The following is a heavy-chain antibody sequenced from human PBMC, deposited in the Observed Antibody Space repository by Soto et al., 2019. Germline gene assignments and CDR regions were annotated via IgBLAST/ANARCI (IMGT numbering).Heavy chain of an antibody. V-gene: IGHV1-8*01. J-gene: IGHJ3*02. Sequence: ASVKVSCKAAGYTFTSYDINWVRQATGQGIEWMGWMNPNSGNTGYAQKFQGRVTMTRNTSISTAYMELSSLRSEDTAVYYCARGSRPEDAFDIWGQGAMVTV. CDR1: GYTFTSYD. CDR2: MNPNSGNT. CDR3: ARGSRPEDAFDI.